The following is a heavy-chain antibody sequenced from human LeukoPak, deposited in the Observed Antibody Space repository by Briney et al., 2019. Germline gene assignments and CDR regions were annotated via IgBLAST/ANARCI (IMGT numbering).Heavy chain of an antibody. Sequence: GGSLRLSCAASGFTFSSYGMHLVRQAPGKGLEWVAVISYDGSNKYYADSVKGRFTISRDNSKNTLYLQMNSLRAEDTAVYYCAKDAGGYSSSWHIDYWGQGTLVTVSS. CDR3: AKDAGGYSSSWHIDY. CDR2: ISYDGSNK. CDR1: GFTFSSYG. J-gene: IGHJ4*02. V-gene: IGHV3-30*18. D-gene: IGHD6-13*01.